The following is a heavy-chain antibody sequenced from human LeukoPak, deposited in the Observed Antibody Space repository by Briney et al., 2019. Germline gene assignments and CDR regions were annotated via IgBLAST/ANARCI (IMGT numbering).Heavy chain of an antibody. CDR1: GYTFTNYY. CDR2: INPSGHWT. D-gene: IGHD3-22*01. Sequence: ASVKVSCKAFGYTFTNYYMHWVRQAPGQGLEWMGLINPSGHWTSYAQKFQGRVTLTRDVSTSTDYLELSSLRSEDTAVYYCARFQEYYYDSSGPSDYWGQGTLVTVSS. CDR3: ARFQEYYYDSSGPSDY. V-gene: IGHV1-46*01. J-gene: IGHJ4*02.